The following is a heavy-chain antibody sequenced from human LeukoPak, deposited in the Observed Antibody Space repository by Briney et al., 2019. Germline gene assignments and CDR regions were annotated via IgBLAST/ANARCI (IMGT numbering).Heavy chain of an antibody. J-gene: IGHJ4*02. CDR2: ISAYNGNT. Sequence: GASVKVSCKASGYTFTSYGISWVRQAPGQGLEWMGWISAYNGNTNYAQKLQGRVTMTTDTSTSTAYMELRSLRSEDTAVYYCARLGYCGRSSCSYYFDYWGQGTLVTVSS. CDR1: GYTFTSYG. D-gene: IGHD2-15*01. V-gene: IGHV1-18*01. CDR3: ARLGYCGRSSCSYYFDY.